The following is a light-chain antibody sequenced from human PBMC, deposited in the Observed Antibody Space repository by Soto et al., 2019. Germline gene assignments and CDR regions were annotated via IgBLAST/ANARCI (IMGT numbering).Light chain of an antibody. Sequence: VLTQPPSASGTPGQRVTISCSGSSSNIGSNTVNWYQQLPGTAPKLLIYSNNQRPSGVPDRFSGSKSGTSASLAISGLQSEDEADYYCAAWDDSLNGRGVFGGGTQLTVL. J-gene: IGLJ2*01. CDR3: AAWDDSLNGRGV. V-gene: IGLV1-44*01. CDR2: SNN. CDR1: SSNIGSNT.